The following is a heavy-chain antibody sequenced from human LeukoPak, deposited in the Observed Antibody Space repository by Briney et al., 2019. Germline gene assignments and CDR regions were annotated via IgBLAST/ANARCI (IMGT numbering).Heavy chain of an antibody. CDR3: ARVGGSSTLFDY. D-gene: IGHD6-13*01. Sequence: SSETLSLTCTVSGGSISSGSYYWSWIQQPAGKGLEWIGRIYTSGSTNYNPSLKSRVTISVDTSKNQFSLKLSSVTAADTAVYYCARVGGSSTLFDYWGQGTLVTVSS. CDR2: IYTSGST. CDR1: GGSISSGSYY. J-gene: IGHJ4*02. V-gene: IGHV4-61*02.